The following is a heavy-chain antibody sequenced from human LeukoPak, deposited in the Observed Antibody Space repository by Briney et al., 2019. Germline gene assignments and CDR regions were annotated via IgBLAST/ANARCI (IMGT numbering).Heavy chain of an antibody. CDR2: ISGSGSTI. D-gene: IGHD3-10*01. V-gene: IGHV3-48*04. CDR1: GFTFSSYG. CDR3: ARDSGTLLSGAFDI. J-gene: IGHJ3*02. Sequence: GGSLRLSCAASGFTFSSYGMSWVRQAPGKGLEWVSAISGSGSTIYYADSVKGRFTISRDNAKNSLYLQMNSLRAGDTAVYYCARDSGTLLSGAFDIWGQGTMVTVSS.